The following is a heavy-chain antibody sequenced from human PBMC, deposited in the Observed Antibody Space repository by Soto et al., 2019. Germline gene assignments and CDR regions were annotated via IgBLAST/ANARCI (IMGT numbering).Heavy chain of an antibody. V-gene: IGHV3-48*02. CDR1: GFTFSSYS. CDR2: ISSSSSTI. D-gene: IGHD3-10*01. CDR3: ARSDVWFGGMDV. Sequence: EVQLVESGGGLVQPGGSLRLSCAASGFTFSSYSMNWVRQARGKGLEWVSYISSSSSTIYYADSVKGRFTISRDNAKNSLYLQMNSLRDEVMAVYYCARSDVWFGGMDVWGQGTTVTVSS. J-gene: IGHJ6*02.